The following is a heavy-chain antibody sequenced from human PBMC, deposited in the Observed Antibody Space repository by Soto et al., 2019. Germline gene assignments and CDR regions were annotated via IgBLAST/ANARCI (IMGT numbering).Heavy chain of an antibody. CDR3: ARVTLRYFDWALRGVDPDFDY. CDR1: GGSISSSSYY. D-gene: IGHD3-9*01. CDR2: IYYSGST. J-gene: IGHJ4*02. V-gene: IGHV4-39*01. Sequence: QLQLQESGPGLVKPSETLSLTCTVSGGSISSSSYYWGWIRQPPGKGLEWIGSIYYSGSTYYNPSLKSRVTISVDTSKNQFSLKLSSVTAADTAVYYCARVTLRYFDWALRGVDPDFDYWGQGTLVTVSS.